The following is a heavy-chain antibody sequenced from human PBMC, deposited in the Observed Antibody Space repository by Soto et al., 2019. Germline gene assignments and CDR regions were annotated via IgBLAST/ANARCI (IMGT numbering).Heavy chain of an antibody. CDR2: ISYDGSNK. J-gene: IGHJ5*02. V-gene: IGHV3-30*18. CDR1: GFTFSSYG. Sequence: PGGSLRLSCAASGFTFSSYGMHWVRQAPGKGLEWVAVISYDGSNKYYADSVKGRFTISRDNSKNTLYLQMNSLRAEDTAVYYCAKWRSGYYDFWSGYFKGNCFDPWGQGTLVTVSS. CDR3: AKWRSGYYDFWSGYFKGNCFDP. D-gene: IGHD3-3*01.